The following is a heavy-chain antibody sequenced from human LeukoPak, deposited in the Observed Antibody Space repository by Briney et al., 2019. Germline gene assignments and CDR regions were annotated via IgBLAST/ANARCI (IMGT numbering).Heavy chain of an antibody. J-gene: IGHJ5*02. V-gene: IGHV4-31*03. CDR1: GGSISSGGYY. D-gene: IGHD2-21*02. Sequence: SQTLSLTCTVSGGSISSGGYYWSWIRQHPGKGLEWIGYIYYSGSTYYNPSLKSRVTISVDTSKNQFSLKLSSVTAADTAVYYCARGPPPTYCGGDCYSSDEPWGQGTLVTVSS. CDR2: IYYSGST. CDR3: ARGPPPTYCGGDCYSSDEP.